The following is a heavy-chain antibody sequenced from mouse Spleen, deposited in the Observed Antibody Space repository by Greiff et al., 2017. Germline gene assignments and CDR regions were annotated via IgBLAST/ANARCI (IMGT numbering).Heavy chain of an antibody. D-gene: IGHD2-12*01. J-gene: IGHJ4*01. CDR2: IWGGGST. CDR3: ASDQDDESYAMDY. V-gene: IGHV2-6*01. CDR1: GFSLTSYG. Sequence: VQLQQSGPGLVAPSQSLSITCTVSGFSLTSYGVDWVRQSPGKGLEWLGVIWGGGSTNYNSALKSRLSISKDNSKSQVFLKMNSLQTDDTAMYYCASDQDDESYAMDYWGQGTSVTVSS.